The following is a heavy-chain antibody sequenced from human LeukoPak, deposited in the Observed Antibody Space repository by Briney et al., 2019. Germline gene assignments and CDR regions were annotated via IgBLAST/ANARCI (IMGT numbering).Heavy chain of an antibody. V-gene: IGHV4-34*01. CDR1: GGSFSGYY. J-gene: IGHJ4*02. CDR3: ARGRITMID. CDR2: INHSGST. Sequence: SETLSLTCAVYGGSFSGYYWSWIRQPPGKGLEWIGEINHSGSTNYNPSLKSRVTISVDTSKNQFSLKLSSVTAADTAVYYCARGRITMIDRGQGTLVTVSS. D-gene: IGHD3-22*01.